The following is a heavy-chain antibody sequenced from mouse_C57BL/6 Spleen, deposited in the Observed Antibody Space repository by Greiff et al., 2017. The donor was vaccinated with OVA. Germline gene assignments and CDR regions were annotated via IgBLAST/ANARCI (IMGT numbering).Heavy chain of an antibody. Sequence: VQLQQSGAELVKPGASVKISCKASGYAFSSYWMNWVKQRPGKGLAWIGQIYPGDGDTNYNGKFKGKATLTAAKSSSTAYMQLSSLTSEDSAVYFCARSHYYGSSYGYVDVWGTGTTVTVSS. J-gene: IGHJ1*03. CDR3: ARSHYYGSSYGYVDV. V-gene: IGHV1-80*01. CDR1: GYAFSSYW. CDR2: IYPGDGDT. D-gene: IGHD1-1*01.